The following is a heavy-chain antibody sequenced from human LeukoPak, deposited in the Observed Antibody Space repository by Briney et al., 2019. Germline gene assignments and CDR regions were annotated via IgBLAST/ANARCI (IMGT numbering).Heavy chain of an antibody. V-gene: IGHV3-30*04. CDR2: ISYDGSNK. CDR3: ARDRGYYYDSSGYTRPDI. Sequence: GGSLRLSCAASGFTFSSYAMHWVRQAPGKGLEWVAVISYDGSNKYYADSVKGRFTISRDNSKNTLYLQMNSLRAEDTAVYYCARDRGYYYDSSGYTRPDIWGQGTMVTVSS. D-gene: IGHD3-22*01. CDR1: GFTFSSYA. J-gene: IGHJ3*02.